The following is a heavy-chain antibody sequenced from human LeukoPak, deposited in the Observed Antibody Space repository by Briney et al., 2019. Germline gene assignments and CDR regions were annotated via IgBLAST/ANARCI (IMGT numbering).Heavy chain of an antibody. Sequence: GGSLRLSCAASGFTFGDYYMSWIRQAPGKGLEWVSYISSSGSTIYYADSVKGRFTISRDNAKNSLYLQMNSLRAEDTAAYYCARELLSSGWYDGDYWGQGTLVTVSS. J-gene: IGHJ4*02. D-gene: IGHD6-19*01. CDR1: GFTFGDYY. CDR2: ISSSGSTI. CDR3: ARELLSSGWYDGDY. V-gene: IGHV3-11*01.